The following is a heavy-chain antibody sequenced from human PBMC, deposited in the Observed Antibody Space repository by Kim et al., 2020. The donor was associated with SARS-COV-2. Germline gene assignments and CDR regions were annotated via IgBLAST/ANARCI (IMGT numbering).Heavy chain of an antibody. CDR2: AFHSGSA. J-gene: IGHJ4*02. V-gene: IGHV4-38-2*02. CDR1: GYSISDGYY. D-gene: IGHD2-2*01. CDR3: AREVTSRGPDDDY. Sequence: SETLSLTCTVSGYSISDGYYWGWIRQPPGQGLEWIGSAFHSGSAYYNPSLKGRATISLATSKNQFSLKLTSVTDADTAVYYCAREVTSRGPDDDYWGQGTLVIVSS.